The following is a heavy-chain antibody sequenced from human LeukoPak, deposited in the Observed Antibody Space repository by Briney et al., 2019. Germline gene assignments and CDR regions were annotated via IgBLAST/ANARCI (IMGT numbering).Heavy chain of an antibody. CDR1: GYTFTGYY. Sequence: ASVKVSCKASGYTFTGYYMHWVRQAPGQGLEWMGWINPNSGGTNYAQKFQGRVTMTRDTSISTAYMQLSRLRSDDTAVYHCARVRQQLVRDFAYWGQGTLVTVSS. J-gene: IGHJ4*02. CDR3: ARVRQQLVRDFAY. CDR2: INPNSGGT. V-gene: IGHV1-2*02. D-gene: IGHD6-13*01.